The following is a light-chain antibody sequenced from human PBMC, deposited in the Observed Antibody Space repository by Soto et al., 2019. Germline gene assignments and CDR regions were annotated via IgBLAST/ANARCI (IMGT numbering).Light chain of an antibody. J-gene: IGKJ1*01. Sequence: EIVLTQSPGTLSLSPGERATLSFRASQSVSSSYLAWYQQKPGQAPRLLIYGASSRATGIPDRFSGSGSVTDFTITISRLEPADFAVYSCQQYGHSPPWKFGQGTKVEIK. V-gene: IGKV3-20*01. CDR3: QQYGHSPPWK. CDR2: GAS. CDR1: QSVSSSY.